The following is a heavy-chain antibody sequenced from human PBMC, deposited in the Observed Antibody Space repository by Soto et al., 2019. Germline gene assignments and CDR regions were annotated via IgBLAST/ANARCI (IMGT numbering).Heavy chain of an antibody. D-gene: IGHD4-17*01. V-gene: IGHV4-59*08. J-gene: IGHJ4*02. Sequence: PSETLSLTCTVSGGSISGYYWSWLRQPPGKGLEWIGHIHNIGSPNNNPSLRSRVTMSIDTSKNQFSLKLTSVTAADTAVYYCARGSTTEKVDSWGQGTLVTVSS. CDR3: ARGSTTEKVDS. CDR1: GGSISGYY. CDR2: IHNIGSP.